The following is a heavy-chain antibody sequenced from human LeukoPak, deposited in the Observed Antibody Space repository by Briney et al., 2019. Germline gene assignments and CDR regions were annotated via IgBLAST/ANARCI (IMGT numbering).Heavy chain of an antibody. CDR1: GGTFDSYA. D-gene: IGHD6-13*01. Sequence: GASVKVSCKAFGGTFDSYAISWVRQAPGQGLEWMGWINPNSGGTNYAQKFQGRVTMTRDTSISTAYMELSRLRSDDTAVYYCARARYSSSWSTVWFDPWGQGTLVTVSS. J-gene: IGHJ5*02. CDR3: ARARYSSSWSTVWFDP. CDR2: INPNSGGT. V-gene: IGHV1-2*02.